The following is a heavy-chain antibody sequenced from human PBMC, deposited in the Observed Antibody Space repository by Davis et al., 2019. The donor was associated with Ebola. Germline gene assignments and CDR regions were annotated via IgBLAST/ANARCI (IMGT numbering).Heavy chain of an antibody. V-gene: IGHV3-23*01. CDR2: ISSSVGTT. D-gene: IGHD3-10*01. J-gene: IGHJ4*02. CDR3: AKDPVRGVPNYFDS. CDR1: GFTFSSYA. Sequence: GESLKISCAASGFTFSSYAMSWVRQAPGKGLEWVSTISSSVGTTYYADSVKGRFTISRDNSKNTLYLLMSSLKAEDTAVYFCAKDPVRGVPNYFDSWGQGTLVTVSP.